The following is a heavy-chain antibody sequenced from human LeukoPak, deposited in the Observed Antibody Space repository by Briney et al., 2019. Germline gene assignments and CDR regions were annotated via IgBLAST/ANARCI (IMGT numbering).Heavy chain of an antibody. Sequence: ASVKVSCKASGYTFTGYYMNWVRQAPGQGLEWMGWINPNTGGTNNAQKFQGRVTMTRDTSISTAYMELSRLRSDDTAVYYCARPKQYYYDSSGYFGFDYWGQGALVTVSS. CDR1: GYTFTGYY. V-gene: IGHV1-2*02. CDR3: ARPKQYYYDSSGYFGFDY. D-gene: IGHD3-22*01. J-gene: IGHJ4*02. CDR2: INPNTGGT.